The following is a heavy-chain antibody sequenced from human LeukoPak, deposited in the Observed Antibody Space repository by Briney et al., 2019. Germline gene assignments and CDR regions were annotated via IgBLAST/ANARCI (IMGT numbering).Heavy chain of an antibody. CDR3: ATSVGYHGSKNAFDV. D-gene: IGHD2-15*01. V-gene: IGHV4-59*08. CDR2: THYSGST. Sequence: SETLSLTCSVSGGSISSYFWTWIRQPPGKRLEWIGNTHYSGSTNYNPSLKGRVSISLDTSKNGFSLELTSVTAADTAVYYCATSVGYHGSKNAFDVWGLGTMDTVSS. J-gene: IGHJ3*01. CDR1: GGSISSYF.